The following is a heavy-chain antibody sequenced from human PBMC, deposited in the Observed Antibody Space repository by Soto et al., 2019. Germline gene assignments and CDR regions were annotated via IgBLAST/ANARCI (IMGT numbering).Heavy chain of an antibody. CDR1: GFTFSTYA. CDR2: LFGSGGGI. V-gene: IGHV3-23*01. CDR3: VKDRQTDAGRAFDQ. Sequence: PGGSLGLSCAASGFTFSTYARSWVRQAPGKGLEWVSGLFGSGGGISYADSVKGRFTISRDNSNNVLYLQMESLRVEDTAVYYCVKDRQTDAGRAFDQWGKGTSVTVSS. J-gene: IGHJ4*02. D-gene: IGHD2-2*01.